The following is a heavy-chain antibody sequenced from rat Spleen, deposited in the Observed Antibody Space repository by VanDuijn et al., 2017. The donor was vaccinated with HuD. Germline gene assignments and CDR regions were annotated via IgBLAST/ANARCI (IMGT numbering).Heavy chain of an antibody. D-gene: IGHD1-4*01. Sequence: EVQLVESGGGLVQPGRSLKLSCAASGFNFSDYGMAWVRQAPTKGLEWVATISSDGRRNYYRDSVKGRFTISRDNAKSSLYLQMDSLRSEDTATYYCARHVYNSYFDYWGQGVMVTVSS. CDR2: ISSDGRRN. CDR1: GFNFSDYG. V-gene: IGHV5-29*01. J-gene: IGHJ2*01. CDR3: ARHVYNSYFDY.